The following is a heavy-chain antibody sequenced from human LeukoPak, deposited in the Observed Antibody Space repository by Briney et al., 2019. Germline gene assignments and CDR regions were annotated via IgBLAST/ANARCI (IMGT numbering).Heavy chain of an antibody. D-gene: IGHD5-18*01. V-gene: IGHV3-74*01. J-gene: IGHJ4*01. CDR2: IKNDGSST. CDR3: ARDRGYSYGD. Sequence: GGSLRLSCAASGFTFSSHWMHWVRQVPGKGLVWVSRIKNDGSSTTYADSVKGRFTISRDNAKNTLYLQMNSLRAEDTAVYYCARDRGYSYGDWGQGILVTVSS. CDR1: GFTFSSHW.